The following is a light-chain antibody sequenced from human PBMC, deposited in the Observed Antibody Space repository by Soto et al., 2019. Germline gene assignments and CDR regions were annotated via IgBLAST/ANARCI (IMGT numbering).Light chain of an antibody. J-gene: IGKJ4*01. Sequence: EVVLTQSPGTLSLSPGERATLSCRTSQSVYMNYLAWYQQKPGQAPSLLIYDESTRATGIPDRFSGSGSGTDFTLIISGLEPEDFAVYYCLQYAYSPLTFGGGSEVEIK. CDR1: QSVYMNY. CDR2: DES. CDR3: LQYAYSPLT. V-gene: IGKV3-20*01.